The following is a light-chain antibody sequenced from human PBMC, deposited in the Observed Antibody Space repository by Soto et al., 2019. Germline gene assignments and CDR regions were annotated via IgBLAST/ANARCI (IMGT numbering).Light chain of an antibody. CDR1: SSNVGKNY. J-gene: IGLJ3*02. CDR2: END. V-gene: IGLV1-51*01. CDR3: AAWDSSLSGGV. Sequence: QAVVTQPPSVSAAPGQNVTISCSGSSSNVGKNYVSWYQHLPETAPKVLIYENDKRPSGIPDRFSGSKSGTSATLGITGLQTGDEGDYYCAAWDSSLSGGVFGGGTKLTVL.